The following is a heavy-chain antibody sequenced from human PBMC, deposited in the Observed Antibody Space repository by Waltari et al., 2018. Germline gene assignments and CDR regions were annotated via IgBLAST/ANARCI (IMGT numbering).Heavy chain of an antibody. D-gene: IGHD1-26*01. CDR1: GFTFNSYS. CDR3: AREAWAGFDI. Sequence: EVLLVESGGGLVQPGGSLRLSCASSGFTFNSYSMNWVRQAPGKGLEWVSHISHTSSTSEYADSVKGRFTISRDNGKNSLYLQMNSLRVEDTAVYYCAREAWAGFDIWGQGTMVTVSS. V-gene: IGHV3-48*01. J-gene: IGHJ3*02. CDR2: ISHTSSTS.